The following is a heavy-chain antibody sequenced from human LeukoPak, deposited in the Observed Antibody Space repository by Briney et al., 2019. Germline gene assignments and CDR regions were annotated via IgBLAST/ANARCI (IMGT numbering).Heavy chain of an antibody. V-gene: IGHV2-5*02. CDR3: AHGHPQYSVYGCFDY. Sequence: SGPTLVKPTQTLTLTCTFSGFSLSTSGVGVGWIRQPPGKALEWLALIYWDDDRRYSPSLKSRLTITKDTSKNQVVLTMTNMDPVDTATYYCAHGHPQYSVYGCFDYWGQGTLVTVSS. CDR2: IYWDDDR. J-gene: IGHJ4*02. CDR1: GFSLSTSGVG. D-gene: IGHD5/OR15-5a*01.